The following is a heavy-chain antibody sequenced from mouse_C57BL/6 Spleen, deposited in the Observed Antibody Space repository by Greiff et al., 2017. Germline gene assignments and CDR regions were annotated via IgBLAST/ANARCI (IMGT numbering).Heavy chain of an antibody. CDR3: ARSDYGSSSWFAY. Sequence: DVKLVESGAELVKPGASVQLSCTASGFNIKDYYMHWVKQRTEQGLEWIGRIDPEDGETKYAPKFQGKATITADTSSNTAYLQLSSLTSEDTAVYYCARSDYGSSSWFAYWGQGTLVTVSA. CDR2: IDPEDGET. CDR1: GFNIKDYY. J-gene: IGHJ3*01. D-gene: IGHD1-1*01. V-gene: IGHV14-2*01.